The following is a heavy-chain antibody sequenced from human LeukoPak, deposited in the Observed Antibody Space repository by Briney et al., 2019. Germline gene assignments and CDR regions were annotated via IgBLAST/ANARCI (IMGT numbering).Heavy chain of an antibody. CDR3: ARTFDY. V-gene: IGHV3-48*01. CDR2: ISHSSSTI. J-gene: IGHJ4*02. Sequence: PGGSLRLSCAASGITFDDYAMHWVRQAPGKGLEWISYISHSSSTIYYADSVKGRFTISRDNAKNSLFLQMNSLRAEDTAVYYCARTFDYWGQGTLVTVSS. CDR1: GITFDDYA.